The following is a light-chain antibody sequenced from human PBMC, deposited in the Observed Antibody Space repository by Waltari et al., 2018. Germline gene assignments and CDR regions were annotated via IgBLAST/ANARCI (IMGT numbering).Light chain of an antibody. Sequence: SNELTQPPSVSVSPGQTASITCSGDKLGSKYASWYQHKPGQSPLLVIYQDINRPSGIPERFSGSKSGNTATLTISGTQAMDDADYYCQALGSNRWVFGGGTKLTVL. CDR2: QDI. V-gene: IGLV3-1*01. J-gene: IGLJ3*02. CDR3: QALGSNRWV. CDR1: KLGSKY.